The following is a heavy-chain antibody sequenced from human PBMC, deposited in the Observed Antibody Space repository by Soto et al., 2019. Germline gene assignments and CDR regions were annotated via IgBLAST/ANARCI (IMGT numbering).Heavy chain of an antibody. J-gene: IGHJ4*02. Sequence: GSGPTLVNPTQTLTLTCAFSGFSFSTREVGVGWIRQPPGKALEWLALIYWDDDKRYRPSLKSRLTIVKGTSKNLVILIMTNMDPEDTATYYCAHRAYYYGSGSYYTHWGQGILVTVSS. V-gene: IGHV2-5*02. CDR2: IYWDDDK. CDR3: AHRAYYYGSGSYYTH. CDR1: GFSFSTREVG. D-gene: IGHD3-10*01.